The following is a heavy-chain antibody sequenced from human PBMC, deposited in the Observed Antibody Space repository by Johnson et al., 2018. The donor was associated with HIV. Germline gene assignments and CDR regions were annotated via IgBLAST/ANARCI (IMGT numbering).Heavy chain of an antibody. Sequence: VQLVESGGGLVQPGGSLRLSCAASGFTFSSYDLHWVRQATGKGLEWVSAIGTAGDTYYPGSVKGRFPISRENAKNSLYLQMNSLRAEDTAVYYCASPKTPTRVVRGAFDIWGQGTMVTVSS. CDR3: ASPKTPTRVVRGAFDI. CDR1: GFTFSSYD. J-gene: IGHJ3*02. V-gene: IGHV3-13*01. CDR2: IGTAGDT. D-gene: IGHD3-10*01.